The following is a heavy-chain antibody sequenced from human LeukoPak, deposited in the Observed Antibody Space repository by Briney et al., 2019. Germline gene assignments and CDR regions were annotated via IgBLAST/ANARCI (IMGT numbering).Heavy chain of an antibody. Sequence: GSLRLSCAASGFTFSSYWMYWVRQAPVKGLVWVSRINSDGKTTNYADSVKGRFTISRDNAKNTLYLQMNSLRAEDTAVYYCTRDITQTRGGRSDYWGQGTLVTVSA. CDR1: GFTFSSYW. D-gene: IGHD3-10*01. J-gene: IGHJ4*02. CDR3: TRDITQTRGGRSDY. CDR2: INSDGKTT. V-gene: IGHV3-74*01.